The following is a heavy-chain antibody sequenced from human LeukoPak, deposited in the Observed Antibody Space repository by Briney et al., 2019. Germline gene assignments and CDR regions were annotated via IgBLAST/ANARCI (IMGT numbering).Heavy chain of an antibody. Sequence: GGSLRLSCAASGFTFSSYEMNWVRQAPGKGLGWVSYISSSGSTIYYADSVKGRFTISRDNAKNSLYLQMNSLRAEDTAVYYCARVSQQLTYFDYWGQGTLVTVSS. J-gene: IGHJ4*02. CDR1: GFTFSSYE. CDR2: ISSSGSTI. V-gene: IGHV3-48*03. D-gene: IGHD6-13*01. CDR3: ARVSQQLTYFDY.